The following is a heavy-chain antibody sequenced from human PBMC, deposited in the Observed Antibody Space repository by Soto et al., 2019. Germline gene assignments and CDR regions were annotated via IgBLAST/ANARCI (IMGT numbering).Heavy chain of an antibody. Sequence: SETLSLTCTVSGGSIRGSTYYWGWTRQPPGKGLEWIGGIYHSGTAYYNPSLKSRVTISVDTSNNQFSLKLSSVTAADTAVYYCARQFDYWGQGILVTVSS. J-gene: IGHJ4*02. CDR2: IYHSGTA. CDR1: GGSIRGSTYY. V-gene: IGHV4-39*01. CDR3: ARQFDY.